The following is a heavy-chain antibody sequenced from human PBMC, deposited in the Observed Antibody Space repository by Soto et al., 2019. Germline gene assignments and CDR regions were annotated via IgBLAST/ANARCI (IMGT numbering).Heavy chain of an antibody. CDR1: GFSLSTSGVG. CDR3: AHRGSSGYYR. CDR2: SYWGDDQ. D-gene: IGHD3-22*01. V-gene: IGHV2-5*02. J-gene: IGHJ5*02. Sequence: SGPTRVHPTQTHTLTCSFSGFSLSTSGVGVGWIRQPPGKALEWLALSYWGDDQRYSPSLKSRLTTTKDTSNSQVALTITNMDPVDTATYYCAHRGSSGYYRWGQGTLVTVSS.